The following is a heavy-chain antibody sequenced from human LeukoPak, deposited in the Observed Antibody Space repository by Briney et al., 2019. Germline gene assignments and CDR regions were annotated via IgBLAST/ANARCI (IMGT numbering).Heavy chain of an antibody. CDR2: IYSGGST. Sequence: GGSLRLSCAASGFTVSSNYMSWVRQAPGKGLEWVSVIYSGGSTYYADSVKGRFTISRDNSKNTLYLQMNSLRAEDTAVYYCARDQPGGARGYYYYGMDVWGQGTTVTVSS. V-gene: IGHV3-66*01. CDR3: ARDQPGGARGYYYYGMDV. D-gene: IGHD6-6*01. CDR1: GFTVSSNY. J-gene: IGHJ6*02.